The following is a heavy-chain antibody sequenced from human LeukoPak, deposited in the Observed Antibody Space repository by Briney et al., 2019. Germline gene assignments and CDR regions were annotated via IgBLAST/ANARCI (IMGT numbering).Heavy chain of an antibody. V-gene: IGHV3-30*04. CDR1: GFTFSGYA. D-gene: IGHD3-22*01. CDR3: AKALYYDSSPRDAFDI. J-gene: IGHJ3*02. CDR2: ISYDGGNK. Sequence: GRSLRLSCEASGFTFSGYAVHWVRQAPGKGLEWVAVISYDGGNKFYADSVKGRFTISRDNSKNTLYVQMNSLRAEDTAVYYCAKALYYDSSPRDAFDIWGQGTMVTVSS.